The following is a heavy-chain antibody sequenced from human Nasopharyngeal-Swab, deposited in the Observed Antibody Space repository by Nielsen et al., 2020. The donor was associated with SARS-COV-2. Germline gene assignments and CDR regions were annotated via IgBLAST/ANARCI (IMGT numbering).Heavy chain of an antibody. D-gene: IGHD3-3*01. Sequence: GESLKISCAASGFTFSSYSMNWVRQAPGKGPEWVSYISSSSTIYYADSVKGRFTISRDNAKNSLYLQMNSLRAEDTAVYYCARWSGYYYYYGMDVWGQGTTVTVSS. V-gene: IGHV3-48*04. CDR2: ISSSSTI. CDR3: ARWSGYYYYYGMDV. J-gene: IGHJ6*02. CDR1: GFTFSSYS.